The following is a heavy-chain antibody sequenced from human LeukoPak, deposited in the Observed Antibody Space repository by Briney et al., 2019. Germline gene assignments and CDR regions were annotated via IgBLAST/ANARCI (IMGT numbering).Heavy chain of an antibody. CDR3: AKIKDYIGKEAFDY. J-gene: IGHJ4*02. D-gene: IGHD4-23*01. CDR1: GFTFSSYA. CDR2: ISGGGGTT. Sequence: HSGGSLRLSCTASGFTFSSYAMSWVRQAPGKGLEWVSAISGGGGTTYYADSVKGRFTISRDNSKNTLFLLLNSLRGEDTAVYYCAKIKDYIGKEAFDYWGQGTLVTVSS. V-gene: IGHV3-23*01.